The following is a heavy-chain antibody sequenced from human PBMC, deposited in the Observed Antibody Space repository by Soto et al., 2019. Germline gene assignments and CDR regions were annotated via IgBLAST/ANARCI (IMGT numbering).Heavy chain of an antibody. J-gene: IGHJ5*02. D-gene: IGHD2-21*01. Sequence: PSETLSLTCSVSVAALNSGNYYCSWIRQVPWKGLEWIGHIYVTGAVDYNPSLRDRITISQDTSERQFSMNLRLVTAADTAVYYCARLRIATNNYKWFHPWGQGTLVTVSS. CDR1: VAALNSGNYY. CDR3: ARLRIATNNYKWFHP. V-gene: IGHV4-31*03. CDR2: IYVTGAV.